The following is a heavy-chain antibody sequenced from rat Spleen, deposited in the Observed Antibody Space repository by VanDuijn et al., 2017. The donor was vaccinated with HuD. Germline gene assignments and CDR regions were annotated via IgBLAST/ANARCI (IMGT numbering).Heavy chain of an antibody. CDR3: ATLTPLFAY. CDR2: ISPNGGST. J-gene: IGHJ3*01. CDR1: GFIFSNFG. V-gene: IGHV5-19*01. Sequence: EVQLVESGGGLVQPGRSLKLSCTASGFIFSNFGMHWIRQAPTKGLEWVASISPNGGSTYYRDSVKGRFTISRANAKSTLYLQMDSLRSEDTATCYCATLTPLFAYWGQGTLVTVSS. D-gene: IGHD3-1*01.